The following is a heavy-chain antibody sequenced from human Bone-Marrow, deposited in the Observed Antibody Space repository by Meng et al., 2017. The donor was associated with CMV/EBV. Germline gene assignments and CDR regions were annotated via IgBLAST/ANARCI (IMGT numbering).Heavy chain of an antibody. CDR3: AASRLRFQPFDY. CDR1: VGSFSRSY. Sequence: LPSAVYVGSFSRSYWSWIRQPPGKGLEWIGEINHSGSTNYNPSLKSRVTISVDTSKNQFSLKLSSVTAADTAVYYCAASRLRFQPFDYWGQGTLVPS. V-gene: IGHV4-34*01. J-gene: IGHJ4*02. CDR2: INHSGST. D-gene: IGHD5-12*01.